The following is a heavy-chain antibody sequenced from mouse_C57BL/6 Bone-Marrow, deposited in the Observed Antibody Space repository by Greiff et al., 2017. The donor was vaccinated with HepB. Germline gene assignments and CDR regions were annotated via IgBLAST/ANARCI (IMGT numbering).Heavy chain of an antibody. D-gene: IGHD2-3*01. CDR3: VRDQGGGDGPLYAMDY. CDR2: IRSKSSNYAT. CDR1: GFTFNTYA. V-gene: IGHV10-3*01. Sequence: EVQLVESGGGLVQPKGSLKLSCAASGFTFNTYAMHWVRQAPGKGLEWVARIRSKSSNYATYYADSVKDRFTISRYDSQSMRYLQMNNLKTEDTAMYYCVRDQGGGDGPLYAMDYWGQGTSVTVSS. J-gene: IGHJ4*01.